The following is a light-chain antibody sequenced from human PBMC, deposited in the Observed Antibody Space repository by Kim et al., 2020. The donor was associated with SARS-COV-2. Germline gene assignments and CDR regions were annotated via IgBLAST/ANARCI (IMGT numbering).Light chain of an antibody. CDR3: QSYDSSLTANV. CDR1: SSNIGAGYD. V-gene: IGLV1-40*01. J-gene: IGLJ1*01. Sequence: QSVLTQPPSVSGAPGQRVTISCTGSSSNIGAGYDVHWYQQVPGSAPKLLIYSNHNRPSVVPDRFSGSRSGTSASLAITGLQADDEADYYCQSYDSSLTANVFRTGTKVTVL. CDR2: SNH.